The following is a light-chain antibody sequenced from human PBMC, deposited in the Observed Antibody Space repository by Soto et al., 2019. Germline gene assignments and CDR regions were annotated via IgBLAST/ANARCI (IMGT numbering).Light chain of an antibody. CDR2: GAS. CDR3: QQYNNWPLT. CDR1: QSVSSN. V-gene: IGKV3-15*01. Sequence: EIVMTQSPATLSVSPGERATLSCRASQSVSSNLAWYQQKPGQAPRLLIYGASTSATGIPARLSGSGSGTEFTLTISSLQSEDFAVYYCQQYNNWPLTFGQGTKVDIK. J-gene: IGKJ2*01.